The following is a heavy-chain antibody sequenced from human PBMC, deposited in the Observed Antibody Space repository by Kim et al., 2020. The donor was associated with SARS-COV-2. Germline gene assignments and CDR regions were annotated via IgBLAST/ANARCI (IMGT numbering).Heavy chain of an antibody. CDR1: GYTFTSYA. Sequence: ASVKVSCKASGYTFTSYAISWVRQAPGQGLEWMGWISAYNGNTNYAQKLQGRVSMTTDTSTTTAYMELRSLRSDDTAVYYCARWGMTTVTTGDFGMDVWGQGTTVTVSS. CDR3: ARWGMTTVTTGDFGMDV. D-gene: IGHD4-17*01. V-gene: IGHV1-18*01. J-gene: IGHJ6*02. CDR2: ISAYNGNT.